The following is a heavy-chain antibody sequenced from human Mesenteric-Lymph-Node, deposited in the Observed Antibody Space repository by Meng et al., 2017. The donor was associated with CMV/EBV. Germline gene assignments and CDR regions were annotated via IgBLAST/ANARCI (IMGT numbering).Heavy chain of an antibody. D-gene: IGHD5-12*01. CDR3: ARVSSKYSGYDFGY. V-gene: IGHV3-21*01. J-gene: IGHJ4*02. CDR1: GFTFSSYS. Sequence: GESLKISCAASGFTFSSYSMNWVRQAPGKGLEWVSSISSSSSYIYYADSVKGRFTISRDNAKNSVYLQMNSLRAEDTAVYYCARVSSKYSGYDFGYWGQGTLVTVSS. CDR2: ISSSSSYI.